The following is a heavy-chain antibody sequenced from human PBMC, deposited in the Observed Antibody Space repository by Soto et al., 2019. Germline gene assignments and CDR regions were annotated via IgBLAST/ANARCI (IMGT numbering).Heavy chain of an antibody. D-gene: IGHD2-2*01. CDR3: ARARFDATSCYAVGCPYYFDY. J-gene: IGHJ4*02. V-gene: IGHV5-51*01. CDR1: GYSFTSYW. CDR2: IYPGDSDT. Sequence: GESLKISCKGSGYSFTSYWIGWVRQMPGKGLEWMGIIYPGDSDTRYSPSFQGQVTISADKSISTAYLQWSSLKASDTAMYYCARARFDATSCYAVGCPYYFDYWGQGTLVTVSS.